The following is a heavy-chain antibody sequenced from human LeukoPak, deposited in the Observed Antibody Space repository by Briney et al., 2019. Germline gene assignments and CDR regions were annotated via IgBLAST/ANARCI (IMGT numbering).Heavy chain of an antibody. D-gene: IGHD3-10*01. V-gene: IGHV3-11*06. CDR3: ARYSAGPRMIHYYGSGSSNSPFDY. J-gene: IGHJ4*02. Sequence: PGGSLRLSCAASGFTFSDYYISWIRQAPGKGLEWVSYISSSSSYTNYADSVKGRFTISRDNAKNSLYLQMNSLRAEDTAVYYCARYSAGPRMIHYYGSGSSNSPFDYWGQGTLVTVSS. CDR2: ISSSSSYT. CDR1: GFTFSDYY.